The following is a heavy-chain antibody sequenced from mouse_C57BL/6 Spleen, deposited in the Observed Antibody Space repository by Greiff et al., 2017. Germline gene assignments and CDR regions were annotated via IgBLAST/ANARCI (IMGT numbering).Heavy chain of an antibody. CDR3: TGWGYGNYVVDY. Sequence: EVQLKQSGADLVRPGASVKLSCTASGFNFKDYYMHWVKQTPEQGLEWIGMIDHEDGDTEYAPTFQGKATMTADTSYNTAYLQLSSLTSEDTAVYSCTGWGYGNYVVDYWGKGTTLTVSS. CDR1: GFNFKDYY. CDR2: IDHEDGDT. D-gene: IGHD2-1*01. V-gene: IGHV14-1*01. J-gene: IGHJ2*01.